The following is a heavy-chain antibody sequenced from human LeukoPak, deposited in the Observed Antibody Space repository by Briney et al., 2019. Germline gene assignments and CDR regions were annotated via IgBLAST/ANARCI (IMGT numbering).Heavy chain of an antibody. Sequence: PGGSLRLSCAASGVTFRSYGMHWVRQAPGKGLEWVSSISSSSSYIYYADSVKGRFTISRDNAKNSLYLQMNSLRAEDTAVYYCATSIAAAGTFWFDPWGQGTLVTVSS. J-gene: IGHJ5*02. CDR2: ISSSSSYI. CDR3: ATSIAAAGTFWFDP. D-gene: IGHD6-13*01. V-gene: IGHV3-21*01. CDR1: GVTFRSYG.